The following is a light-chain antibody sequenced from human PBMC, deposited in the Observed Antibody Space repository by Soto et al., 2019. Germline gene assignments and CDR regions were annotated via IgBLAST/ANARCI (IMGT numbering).Light chain of an antibody. Sequence: DIQMTQSPSTLSGSVGDRVTITCRASQTINSWLAWYQQKPGKAPKLLIYKASTLKSGVPSRFSGSGSGTEFTLTISSLQPDDFATYYCQHHNSYSVTFGQGTKVELK. V-gene: IGKV1-5*03. J-gene: IGKJ1*01. CDR3: QHHNSYSVT. CDR1: QTINSW. CDR2: KAS.